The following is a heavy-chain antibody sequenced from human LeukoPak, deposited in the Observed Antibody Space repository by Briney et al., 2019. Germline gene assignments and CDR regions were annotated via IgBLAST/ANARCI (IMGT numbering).Heavy chain of an antibody. V-gene: IGHV4-34*01. CDR3: ARPRGVYYYDSSGYYFDY. D-gene: IGHD3-22*01. CDR2: INHSGST. Sequence: SETLSLTCAVYGGSFSGYYWSWIRQPPGKGLEWIGEINHSGSTNYNPSLKSRVTISVDTPKNQFSLKLSSVTAADTAVYYCARPRGVYYYDSSGYYFDYWGQGTLVTVSS. CDR1: GGSFSGYY. J-gene: IGHJ4*02.